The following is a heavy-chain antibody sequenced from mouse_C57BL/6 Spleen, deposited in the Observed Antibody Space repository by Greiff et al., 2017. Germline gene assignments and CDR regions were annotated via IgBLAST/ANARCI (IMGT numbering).Heavy chain of an antibody. CDR2: IWSGGST. V-gene: IGHV2-2*01. CDR1: GFSLTSYG. CDR3: ARKTTNPGDYYAMDY. D-gene: IGHD6-1*01. Sequence: VKLMESGPGLVQPSQSLSITCTVSGFSLTSYGVHWVRQSPGKGLEWLGVIWSGGSTDYNAAFISRLSISKDNSKSQVFFKMNSLQADDTAIYYCARKTTNPGDYYAMDYWGQGTSVTVSS. J-gene: IGHJ4*01.